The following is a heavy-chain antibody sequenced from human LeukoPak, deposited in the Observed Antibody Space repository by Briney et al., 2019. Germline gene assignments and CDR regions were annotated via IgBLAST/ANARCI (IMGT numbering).Heavy chain of an antibody. V-gene: IGHV3-7*03. D-gene: IGHD6-13*01. J-gene: IGHJ4*02. CDR3: ARDNPGYSSSWYAPLVDY. Sequence: GGSLSLSCAASGFTFSSYWMSWVRQAPGKGLKWVANIKQDGSEKYYVDSVKGRFTISRDNAKNSLYLQMNSLRAEDTAVYYCARDNPGYSSSWYAPLVDYWGQGTLVTVSS. CDR2: IKQDGSEK. CDR1: GFTFSSYW.